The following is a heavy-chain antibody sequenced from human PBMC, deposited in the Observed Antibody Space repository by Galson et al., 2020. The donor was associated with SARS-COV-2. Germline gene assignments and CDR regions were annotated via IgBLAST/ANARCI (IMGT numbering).Heavy chain of an antibody. CDR2: IYYSGST. J-gene: IGHJ4*02. Sequence: SDTLSITCTVSAVTISSSSYYWGWIRQPPGKGLEWIGSIYYSGSTYYNPSLKSRVTIPVDTSKNQFALKLSAVTAADTAVYDCARLRITMIGVVMTPAYVDYGGKGTLVTVSS. D-gene: IGHD3-22*01. CDR1: AVTISSSSYY. V-gene: IGHV4-39*01. CDR3: ARLRITMIGVVMTPAYVDY.